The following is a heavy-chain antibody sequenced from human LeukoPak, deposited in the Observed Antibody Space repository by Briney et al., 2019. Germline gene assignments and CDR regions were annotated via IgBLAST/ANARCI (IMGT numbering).Heavy chain of an antibody. V-gene: IGHV1-18*01. CDR2: ISAYNGNT. Sequence: ASVKVSCKASGYTFSSYSISWVRQAPGQGLEWMGWISAYNGNTICAQKDKGRVTMTTDTSTSTAYMELRSLKSDDTAVYYCARASYCSDGSCYSDYWGQGTLVTVSS. D-gene: IGHD2-15*01. J-gene: IGHJ4*02. CDR3: ARASYCSDGSCYSDY. CDR1: GYTFSSYS.